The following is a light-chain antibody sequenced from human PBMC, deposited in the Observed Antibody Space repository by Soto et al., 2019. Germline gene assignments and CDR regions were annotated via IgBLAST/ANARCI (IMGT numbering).Light chain of an antibody. J-gene: IGKJ4*01. CDR1: QSVSSNY. V-gene: IGKV3-20*01. CDR2: GAS. Sequence: EIVLTQSPGTLSLSPGERATLSCRASQSVSSNYLAWYQQKPGQAPRLLIYGASSRATGIPDRFSGSGSGTDFTLPISRLEPEDFAGYYCQQYDSSPLTFGGGTKVEIK. CDR3: QQYDSSPLT.